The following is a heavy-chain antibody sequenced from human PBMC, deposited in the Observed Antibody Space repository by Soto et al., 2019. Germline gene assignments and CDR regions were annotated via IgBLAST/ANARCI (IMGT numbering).Heavy chain of an antibody. CDR3: VYGSSSRPHPADV. Sequence: QITLKESGPAQVRATQTLTLPCAVSGFSVRSSGVAVAWFRQPPGKALEGLALIYWDDDERYSPSLKNRLTITKDTYKNQVVLTMTNMGPVDTGTYYCVYGSSSRPHPADVWGQGTSVTVSS. CDR1: GFSVRSSGVA. CDR2: IYWDDDE. V-gene: IGHV2-5*04. J-gene: IGHJ6*02. D-gene: IGHD6-6*01.